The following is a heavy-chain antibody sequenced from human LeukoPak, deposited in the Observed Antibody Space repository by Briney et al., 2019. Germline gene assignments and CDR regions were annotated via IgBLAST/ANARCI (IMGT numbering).Heavy chain of an antibody. V-gene: IGHV1-46*01. J-gene: IGHJ4*02. CDR2: INPSGGTT. CDR1: GYTFITYS. Sequence: ASVKVSCKASGYTFITYSMHWVRQAPGQGLEWLGIINPSGGTTTYPQKFQGRVTMTRDTSTGTVYMELSSLRSEDTAVYYCASTELGTNNYYFDYWGQGTLVTVSS. CDR3: ASTELGTNNYYFDY. D-gene: IGHD7-27*01.